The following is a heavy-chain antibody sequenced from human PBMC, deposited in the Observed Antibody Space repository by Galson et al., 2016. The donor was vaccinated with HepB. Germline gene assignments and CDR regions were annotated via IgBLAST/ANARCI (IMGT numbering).Heavy chain of an antibody. CDR3: SRGSCPGGSCYEGIWFDP. Sequence: SETLSLTCTVSGGSISYYYWNWLRQPAGKGLEWIGRIYTTGTTNYNPSLKSRVTMSVDTSKNQFSLRLTSVTAADTAVYYCSRGSCPGGSCYEGIWFDPWGQGTLVTVSS. J-gene: IGHJ5*02. CDR1: GGSISYYY. V-gene: IGHV4-4*07. CDR2: IYTTGTT. D-gene: IGHD2-15*01.